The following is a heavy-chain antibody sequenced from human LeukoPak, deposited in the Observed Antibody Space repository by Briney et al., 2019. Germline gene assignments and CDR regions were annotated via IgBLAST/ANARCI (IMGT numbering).Heavy chain of an antibody. D-gene: IGHD2-21*01. J-gene: IGHJ3*01. CDR1: GFTFRNSW. V-gene: IGHV3-7*01. CDR2: IKPDGGEK. CDR3: ARGVWSSRNAFDL. Sequence: GGSLRLSCAASGFTFRNSWMSWVRQTPGKGLELVANIKPDGGEKHYVDSVKGRFTISRDNAGNSLDLQMSSLTAEDTAVYYCARGVWSSRNAFDLWGQGTMVTVSS.